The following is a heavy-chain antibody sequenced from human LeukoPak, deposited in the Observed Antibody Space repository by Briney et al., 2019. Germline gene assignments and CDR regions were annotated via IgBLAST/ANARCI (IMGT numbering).Heavy chain of an antibody. CDR1: GFTFSSYS. J-gene: IGHJ4*02. D-gene: IGHD4-11*01. CDR3: ARDLGMTTVRLPGY. CDR2: ISSNSSYI. Sequence: GGSLRLSCAASGFTFSSYSMNWVRQAPGKGLEWVSSISSNSSYIYYADSVKGRFTISRDNAKNSLYLQMNSLRAEDTAVYYCARDLGMTTVRLPGYWGQGTLVTVSS. V-gene: IGHV3-21*01.